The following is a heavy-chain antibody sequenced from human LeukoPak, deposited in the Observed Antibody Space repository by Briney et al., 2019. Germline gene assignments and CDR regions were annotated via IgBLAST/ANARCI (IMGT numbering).Heavy chain of an antibody. CDR2: ISSSSSYI. CDR1: GFTFSSYS. CDR3: ARGRDRVQQYYFDY. D-gene: IGHD6-19*01. Sequence: PGGSLRLSCAASGFTFSSYSMNWVRQAPGKGLEWVSSISSSSSYIYYADSVKGRFTISRDNAKNSLYLQMNSLRAEDTAVYYCARGRDRVQQYYFDYWGQGTLVTVSS. J-gene: IGHJ4*02. V-gene: IGHV3-21*01.